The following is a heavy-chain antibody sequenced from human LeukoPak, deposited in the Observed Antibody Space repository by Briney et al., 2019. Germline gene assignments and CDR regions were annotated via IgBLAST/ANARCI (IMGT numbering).Heavy chain of an antibody. J-gene: IGHJ4*02. CDR2: VSSTSAYT. Sequence: GGSLRLSCAASGFPFTSGFTFSDYYISWIRQAPGKGLEWVSYVSSTSAYTSYADSVKGRFTSSRDNANNSLFLQMNGLRAEDTAIYYCARGGTGAFDYWGQGTLVTVSS. V-gene: IGHV3-11*06. CDR3: ARGGTGAFDY. D-gene: IGHD2-8*02. CDR1: GFPFTSGFTFSDYY.